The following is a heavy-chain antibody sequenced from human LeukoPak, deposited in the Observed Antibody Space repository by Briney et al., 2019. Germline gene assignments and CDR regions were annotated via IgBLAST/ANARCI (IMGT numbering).Heavy chain of an antibody. D-gene: IGHD3-22*01. CDR1: GLSLSTSGMR. V-gene: IGHV2-70*04. CDR3: ARYYYDSSGSSAGYFDY. CDR2: IDWDDDK. J-gene: IGHJ4*02. Sequence: SGPALVKPTQTLTLTCTFSGLSLSTSGMRVSWIRQPPGKALEWLARIDWDDDKFYRTSLKNRLTISKDTSKNQVVLTMTNMDPVDTATYYCARYYYDSSGSSAGYFDYWGQGTLVTVSS.